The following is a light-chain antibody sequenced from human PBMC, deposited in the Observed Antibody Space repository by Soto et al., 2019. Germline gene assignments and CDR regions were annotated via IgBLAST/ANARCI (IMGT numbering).Light chain of an antibody. V-gene: IGLV2-8*01. Sequence: QSALTQPASVSGSPGQSVTIPCTGTSSDVGGYNYVSWYQHHPGKAPKLMIYEVTKRPSGVPDRFSGSKSGNTASLTVSGLQAEDEADYYCSSYAGNNNFVFGTGTKLTVL. CDR2: EVT. J-gene: IGLJ1*01. CDR1: SSDVGGYNY. CDR3: SSYAGNNNFV.